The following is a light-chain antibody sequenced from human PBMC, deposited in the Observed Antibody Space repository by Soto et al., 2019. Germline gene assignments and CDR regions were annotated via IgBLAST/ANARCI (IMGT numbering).Light chain of an antibody. Sequence: EILLTQSPGTLSLSPGERATLSCRASQSVSSSYLAWYQQKPGQAPRLLIYGASTRATGIPARFSGSGSGTEFTLTISSLQSEDFAVYYCQQYNNWPPVTFGQGTKVDIK. CDR3: QQYNNWPPVT. CDR1: QSVSSSY. J-gene: IGKJ1*01. CDR2: GAS. V-gene: IGKV3-15*01.